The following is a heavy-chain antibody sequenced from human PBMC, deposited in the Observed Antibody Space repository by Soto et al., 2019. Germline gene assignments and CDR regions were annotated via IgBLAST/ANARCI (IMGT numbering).Heavy chain of an antibody. CDR1: GFTFSSYS. Sequence: GGSLRLSCAASGFTFSSYSMNWVRQAPGTGLEWVSSISSSSSYIYYAASGKGRFTISRDNAKNSLYLQMNSLRAEVTAVYYCARYPFWYYYDSSCYFGPAAFDIWGQGTMVTVSS. CDR2: ISSSSSYI. D-gene: IGHD3-22*01. V-gene: IGHV3-21*01. CDR3: ARYPFWYYYDSSCYFGPAAFDI. J-gene: IGHJ3*02.